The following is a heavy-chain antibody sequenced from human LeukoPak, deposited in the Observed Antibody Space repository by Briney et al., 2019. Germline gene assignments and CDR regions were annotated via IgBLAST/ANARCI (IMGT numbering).Heavy chain of an antibody. D-gene: IGHD3-22*01. CDR3: AKGVESYDSSGLFDY. Sequence: GGSLRLSCAASGFAFSSYAMSWVRQAPGKGLEWVSAISGSGGSTYYADSVKGRFTISRDNSKNTLYLQMNSLRAEDTAVYYCAKGVESYDSSGLFDYWGQGTLVTVSS. J-gene: IGHJ4*02. V-gene: IGHV3-23*01. CDR1: GFAFSSYA. CDR2: ISGSGGST.